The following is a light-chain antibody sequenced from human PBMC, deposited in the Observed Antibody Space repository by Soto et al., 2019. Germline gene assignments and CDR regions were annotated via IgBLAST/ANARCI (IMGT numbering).Light chain of an antibody. V-gene: IGKV3-20*01. CDR3: QQYGSSPLT. Sequence: EIVLTQSPGTLSLSPGERATLSCRASQSVSSNYLAWYQQKPGQAPRLLIYGASTRATGIPDRFSGSGSGTDFTLTINRLEPEDFAVYYCQQYGSSPLTFGGGTRWIS. CDR2: GAS. J-gene: IGKJ4*01. CDR1: QSVSSNY.